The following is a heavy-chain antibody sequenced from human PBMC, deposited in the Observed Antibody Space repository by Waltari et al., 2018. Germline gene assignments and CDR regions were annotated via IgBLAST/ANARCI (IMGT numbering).Heavy chain of an antibody. D-gene: IGHD3-22*01. CDR1: GSTFSSQA. CDR3: ARDYYFDTSGYLDS. CDR2: SSFEGGDK. Sequence: QVQRVESGGGGVQPGRSLRPTCAASGSTFSSQAMHWARQAPGKGLEWVAVSSFEGGDKHYTDSVKGRFTISRDTSKNMLYLQMSSLRAEDTAVYYCARDYYFDTSGYLDSWDQGTLVTVSS. J-gene: IGHJ4*02. V-gene: IGHV3-30*10.